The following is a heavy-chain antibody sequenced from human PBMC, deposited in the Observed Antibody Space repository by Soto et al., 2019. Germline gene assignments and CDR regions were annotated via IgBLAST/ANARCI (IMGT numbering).Heavy chain of an antibody. D-gene: IGHD3-22*01. CDR2: VYSTGTT. CDR3: ARDEYYDSNIWFEH. Sequence: SETLSLTCTVSGGSIRNYYWSWIRQPAGKGLEWIGRVYSTGTTNYNPSLRSRVAMSVDTSKNQFSLRLDSVTAADTATYFCARDEYYDSNIWFEHWGLGTLVTVSS. CDR1: GGSIRNYY. J-gene: IGHJ5*02. V-gene: IGHV4-4*07.